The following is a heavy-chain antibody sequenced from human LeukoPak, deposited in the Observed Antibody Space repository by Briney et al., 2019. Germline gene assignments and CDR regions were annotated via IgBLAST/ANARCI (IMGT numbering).Heavy chain of an antibody. CDR3: VRGVPVTPGIDY. Sequence: PGRSLRLSCAASGFTFDDYAMHWVRQPPGKGLVWVSQICTDETTIRYADSVKGRFTISRDNAKNTLYLQMSSLRVEDTAVYYCVRGVPVTPGIDYWGQGTLVTVSS. D-gene: IGHD2-2*01. CDR2: ICTDETTI. J-gene: IGHJ4*02. V-gene: IGHV3-74*01. CDR1: GFTFDDYA.